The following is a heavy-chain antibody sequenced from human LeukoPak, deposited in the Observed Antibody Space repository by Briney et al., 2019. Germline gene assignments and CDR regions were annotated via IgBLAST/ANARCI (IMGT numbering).Heavy chain of an antibody. CDR1: EFTFSSYE. V-gene: IGHV3-74*03. CDR2: INTDGSET. D-gene: IGHD1-26*01. CDR3: AKGYGWEASYYYYHMDV. J-gene: IGHJ6*03. Sequence: PGGSLRLSCAASEFTFSSYEMNWVRQVPGKGLMWVSRINTDGSETTYADSVRGRFTISRDNSKNTLYLQMNSLRAGDTAVYYCAKGYGWEASYYYYHMDVWGKGTTVTISS.